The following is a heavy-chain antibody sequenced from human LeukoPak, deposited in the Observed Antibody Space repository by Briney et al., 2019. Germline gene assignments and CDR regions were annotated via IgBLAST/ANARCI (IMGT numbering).Heavy chain of an antibody. Sequence: GESLKISCAASGFTFSSYTMNWVRQAPGKGLEWVSSISSGSSYIYYADSVKGRFTISRANAKNSLFLQMNSLRAEDTAVYYCARDSNSGHFDFWGQGTLVTVSS. CDR2: ISSGSSYI. J-gene: IGHJ4*02. D-gene: IGHD3-3*02. CDR3: ARDSNSGHFDF. CDR1: GFTFSSYT. V-gene: IGHV3-21*01.